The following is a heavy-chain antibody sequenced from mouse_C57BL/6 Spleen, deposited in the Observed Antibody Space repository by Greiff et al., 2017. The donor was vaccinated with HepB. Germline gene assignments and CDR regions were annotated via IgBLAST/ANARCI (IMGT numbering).Heavy chain of an antibody. CDR3: AKTFYGSSYGYYFDY. CDR2: INPNYGTT. V-gene: IGHV1-39*01. Sequence: EVKLVESGPELVKPGASVKISCKASGYSFTDYNMNWVKQSNGKSLEWIGVINPNYGTTSYNQKFKGKATLTVDQSSSTAYMQLSSLTSEDSAVYFCAKTFYGSSYGYYFDYWGQGTTLTVSS. CDR1: GYSFTDYN. J-gene: IGHJ2*01. D-gene: IGHD1-1*01.